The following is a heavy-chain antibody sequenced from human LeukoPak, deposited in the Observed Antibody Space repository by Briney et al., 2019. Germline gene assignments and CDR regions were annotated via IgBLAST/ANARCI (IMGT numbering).Heavy chain of an antibody. CDR3: ARLTKFLTGNYPSP. CDR2: IYSSGST. J-gene: IGHJ5*02. Sequence: PSETLSLTCNVSGGSISSYYWSWIRQPPGKGLEWIGYIYSSGSTNYNPSLKSRLTISVDTSKNQFSLNLRSVTAADTAVYYCARLTKFLTGNYPSPWGQGTLVTVSS. D-gene: IGHD3-9*01. V-gene: IGHV4-59*08. CDR1: GGSISSYY.